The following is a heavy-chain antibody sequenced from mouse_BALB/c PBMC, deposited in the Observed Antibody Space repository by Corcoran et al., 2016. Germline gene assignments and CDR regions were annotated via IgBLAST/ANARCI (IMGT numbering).Heavy chain of an antibody. J-gene: IGHJ2*01. CDR2: ILPGSGST. V-gene: IGHV1-9*01. Sequence: QVQLQQSGAELMKPGASVKISCKATGYTFSSYWIEWVKQRPGHGLEWIGEILPGSGSTNYNEKFKGKATFTADTSSNTAYMQLSSLTSEDSAVYYCARYPRGTTFDYWAQGTTLTVSS. D-gene: IGHD3-3*01. CDR1: GYTFSSYW. CDR3: ARYPRGTTFDY.